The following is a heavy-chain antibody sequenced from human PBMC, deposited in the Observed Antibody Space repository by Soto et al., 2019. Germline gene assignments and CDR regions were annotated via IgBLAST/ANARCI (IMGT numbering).Heavy chain of an antibody. CDR3: ARGRPRERGYSGHDPHLHFDY. CDR2: SYYSGST. D-gene: IGHD5-12*01. Sequence: LGLTCTVSGGSISSGGYYWSWIRQHPGKRLEWIGYSYYSGSTYYNPSLKSRVTISVDTSKHQFSLKLSSVTAADSAVYYCARGRPRERGYSGHDPHLHFDYWGQGTLVTVSS. CDR1: GGSISSGGYY. J-gene: IGHJ4*02. V-gene: IGHV4-31*03.